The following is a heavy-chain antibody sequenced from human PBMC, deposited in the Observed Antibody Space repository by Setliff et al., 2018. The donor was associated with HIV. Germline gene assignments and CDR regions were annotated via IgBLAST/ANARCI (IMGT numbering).Heavy chain of an antibody. CDR3: ARGVQLWSDY. J-gene: IGHJ4*02. D-gene: IGHD5-18*01. Sequence: ASVKVSCKASGYTFTSNSIHWVRQAPGQRLEWMGWINAGNGDTKYSQKFQGRVTITRDTSASTTYMELSSLRSEDTAVYYCARGVQLWSDYWGQGTLVTVSS. V-gene: IGHV1-3*01. CDR2: INAGNGDT. CDR1: GYTFTSNS.